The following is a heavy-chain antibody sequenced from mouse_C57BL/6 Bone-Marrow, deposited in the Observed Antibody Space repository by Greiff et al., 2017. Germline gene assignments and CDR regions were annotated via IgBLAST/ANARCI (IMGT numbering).Heavy chain of an antibody. Sequence: QVQLQQPGAELVMPGASVKLSCKASGYTFTSYWMHWVKQRPGQGLEWIGEIDPSDSYTNYNQKLKGKSTLTVDKSSRTAYIQISSLTSEDSAVYYCARGIPYYYGSSRYAIDYWGQGTSVTVSS. D-gene: IGHD1-1*01. CDR2: IDPSDSYT. V-gene: IGHV1-69*01. J-gene: IGHJ4*01. CDR1: GYTFTSYW. CDR3: ARGIPYYYGSSRYAIDY.